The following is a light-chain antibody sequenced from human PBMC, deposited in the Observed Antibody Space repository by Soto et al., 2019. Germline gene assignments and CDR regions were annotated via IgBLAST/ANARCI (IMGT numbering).Light chain of an antibody. Sequence: EIVLTQSPATLSLSPGERATLSCRASQSVSSYLAWYQQKPGQAPRLLIYDASNRATGIPARFSGSGSGTDFTLTISSLEPEDFAVYYCQQRSNWPPYTFGQGIKLE. CDR2: DAS. J-gene: IGKJ2*01. CDR3: QQRSNWPPYT. CDR1: QSVSSY. V-gene: IGKV3-11*01.